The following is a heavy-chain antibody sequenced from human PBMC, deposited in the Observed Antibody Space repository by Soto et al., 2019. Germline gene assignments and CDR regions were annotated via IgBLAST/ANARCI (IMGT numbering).Heavy chain of an antibody. CDR3: ASQRPCGGGTCFSLRSFDR. Sequence: PGGSLRLSCSASGFAVRTYAMSWFRKTPGKGLEWVSTITGSGGSTYYADAVKGRFTISRDNSRNTLYLQMSSLRAEDTAVYSCASQRPCGGGTCFSLRSFDRWGQGTLVTVSS. J-gene: IGHJ4*02. V-gene: IGHV3-23*01. CDR1: GFAVRTYA. CDR2: ITGSGGST. D-gene: IGHD2-15*01.